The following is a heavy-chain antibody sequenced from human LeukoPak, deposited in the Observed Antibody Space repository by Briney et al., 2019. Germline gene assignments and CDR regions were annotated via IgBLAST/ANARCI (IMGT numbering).Heavy chain of an antibody. D-gene: IGHD2-2*01. CDR2: ISSSSSYI. CDR3: ARGRRYCSSTSCSTNWFDP. CDR1: GFTFSSYS. Sequence: GGSLRLSCAASGFTFSSYSMNWVRQAPGKGLEWVSYISSSSSYIYYADSVKGRFTISRDNAKNSLYLQMNSLRAEDTAVYYCARGRRYCSSTSCSTNWFDPWGQGTLVTVSS. J-gene: IGHJ5*02. V-gene: IGHV3-21*01.